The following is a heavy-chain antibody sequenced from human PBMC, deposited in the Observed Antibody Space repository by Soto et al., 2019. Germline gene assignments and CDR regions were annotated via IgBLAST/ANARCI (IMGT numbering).Heavy chain of an antibody. CDR2: IYHSGGT. CDR3: AKMRAAARPPIAFYGLDV. Sequence: QLHLQESGPGLVKPSGTLSLTCDVFGGSISGSDWWTWVRQAPGKGLEWIGEIYHSGGTVYNPSLGGRVTISLDKSNSQFSLKLTSVTAADTAIYYCAKMRAAARPPIAFYGLDVWGQGITVIVSS. D-gene: IGHD6-6*01. V-gene: IGHV4-4*02. J-gene: IGHJ6*02. CDR1: GGSISGSDW.